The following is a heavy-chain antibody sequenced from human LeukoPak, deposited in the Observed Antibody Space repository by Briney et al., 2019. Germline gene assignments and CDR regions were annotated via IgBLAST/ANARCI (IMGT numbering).Heavy chain of an antibody. D-gene: IGHD3-22*01. V-gene: IGHV1-2*02. Sequence: GASVKVSCKASGYTFTGYYMRWVRQAPGQGLEWMGWIIANSGGTNYAQKLQGSVTMTTDTSTSTAYMELRRLRSDDTAVYYWARHQWGWGYDSSGSHDYSGQGTLVTVSS. CDR1: GYTFTGYY. J-gene: IGHJ4*02. CDR2: IIANSGGT. CDR3: ARHQWGWGYDSSGSHDY.